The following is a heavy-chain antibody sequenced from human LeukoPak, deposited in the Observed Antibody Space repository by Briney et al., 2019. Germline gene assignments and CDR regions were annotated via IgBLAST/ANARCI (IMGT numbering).Heavy chain of an antibody. CDR2: ISSSGTTI. CDR3: AREWSRFTPPDY. V-gene: IGHV3-48*03. CDR1: GFAFRSSE. J-gene: IGHJ4*02. D-gene: IGHD2-8*01. Sequence: GGSLRLSCAASGFAFRSSEMNWVRQAPGKGLEWVSYISSSGTTIYYADSVKGRFTISRDNAKNSLYLQMNSLRAEDTAVYYCAREWSRFTPPDYWGQGTLVTVSS.